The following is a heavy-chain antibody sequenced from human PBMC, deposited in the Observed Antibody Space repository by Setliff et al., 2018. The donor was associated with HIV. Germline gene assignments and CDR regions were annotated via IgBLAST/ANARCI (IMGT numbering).Heavy chain of an antibody. CDR3: ARVFVLPDIVVVLDAFDI. CDR2: INPNSGGT. J-gene: IGHJ3*02. D-gene: IGHD2-21*01. V-gene: IGHV1-2*06. CDR1: GYTFTAYY. Sequence: ASVKVSCKASGYTFTAYYIHWVRQAPGQGLEWMGRINPNSGGTNYAQKFQGRVTMTRDTSVSTAYMELSRLRSDDTAEYYCARVFVLPDIVVVLDAFDIWGQGTMVTVS.